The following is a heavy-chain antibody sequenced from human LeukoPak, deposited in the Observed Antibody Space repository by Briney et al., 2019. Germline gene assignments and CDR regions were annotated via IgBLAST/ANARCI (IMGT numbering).Heavy chain of an antibody. CDR2: INPNSGGT. CDR3: ARETGYSSSWYFFDY. CDR1: GYTFTGYY. Sequence: ASVKASCKASGYTFTGYYMHWVRQAPGQGLEWMGWINPNSGGTNYAQKFQGWVTMTRDTSISTAYMELSRLRSDDTAVYYCARETGYSSSWYFFDYWGQGTLVTVSS. V-gene: IGHV1-2*04. J-gene: IGHJ4*02. D-gene: IGHD6-13*01.